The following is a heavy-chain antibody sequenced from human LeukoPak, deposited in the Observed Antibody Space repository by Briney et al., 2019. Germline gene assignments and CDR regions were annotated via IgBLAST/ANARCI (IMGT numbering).Heavy chain of an antibody. Sequence: GASVKVSCTASGYTFTSYAMHWVRQAPGQRLEWMGWINAGNGNTKYSQKFQGRVTITRDTSASTAYMELSSLRSEDTAVYNCARTPRGYYFDYWGQGTLVTVSS. V-gene: IGHV1-3*01. CDR2: INAGNGNT. J-gene: IGHJ4*02. CDR1: GYTFTSYA. D-gene: IGHD2-15*01. CDR3: ARTPRGYYFDY.